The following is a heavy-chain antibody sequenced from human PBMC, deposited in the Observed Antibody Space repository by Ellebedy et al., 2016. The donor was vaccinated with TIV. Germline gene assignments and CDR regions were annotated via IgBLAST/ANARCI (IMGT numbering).Heavy chain of an antibody. CDR1: GFTFSDSV. CDR3: VRGWYSSGHCDVFAM. CDR2: ISVDGRAV. D-gene: IGHD6-19*01. Sequence: GGSLRLSXVGFGFTFSDSVMHWVRQDPGKGLDWVAGISVDGRAVHYPDSVKGRFTISRDNAQNTVYLQMNGLRLEDTAVYYCVRGWYSSGHCDVFAMWGQGTIVTVSS. V-gene: IGHV3-30*03. J-gene: IGHJ3*02.